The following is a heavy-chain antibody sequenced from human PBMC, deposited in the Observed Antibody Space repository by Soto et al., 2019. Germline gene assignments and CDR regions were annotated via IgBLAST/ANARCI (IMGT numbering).Heavy chain of an antibody. Sequence: GESLKSSCKGSGYSFTSYWIGWVRQMPGKGLEWMGIIYPGDSDTRYSPSFQGQVTISADKSISTAYLQWSSLKASDTAMDYCGRRGIAAAVTSWFDSWCQGTPVTLS. CDR2: IYPGDSDT. D-gene: IGHD6-13*01. V-gene: IGHV5-51*01. CDR1: GYSFTSYW. CDR3: GRRGIAAAVTSWFDS. J-gene: IGHJ5*01.